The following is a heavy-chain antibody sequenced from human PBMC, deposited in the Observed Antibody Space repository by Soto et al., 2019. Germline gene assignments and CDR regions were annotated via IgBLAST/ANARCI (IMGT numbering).Heavy chain of an antibody. CDR3: ARDRVPTYDFWSGYYWGETYYGMDV. CDR2: INPNSGGT. D-gene: IGHD3-3*01. CDR1: GYTFTGYY. J-gene: IGHJ6*02. Sequence: GASVKVSCKASGYTFTGYYMHWVRQAPGQGLEWMGWINPNSGGTNYAQKFQGRVTMTREKSISTAYMELSRLRSDDTAVYYCARDRVPTYDFWSGYYWGETYYGMDVWGQGTTVTVSS. V-gene: IGHV1-2*02.